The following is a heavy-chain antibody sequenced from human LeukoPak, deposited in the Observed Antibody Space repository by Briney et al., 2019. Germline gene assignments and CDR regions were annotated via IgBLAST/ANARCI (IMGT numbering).Heavy chain of an antibody. CDR2: ISGSGGST. J-gene: IGHJ6*02. V-gene: IGHV3-23*01. CDR3: AKGPLSKDYDILTGYLQYYYYGMDV. D-gene: IGHD3-9*01. CDR1: GFTFSSYA. Sequence: PGGSLRLSCAASGFTFSSYAMSWVRQAPGKGLEWVSAISGSGGSTYYADSVKGRFTISRDNSKNTLYLQMNSLRAEGTAVYYCAKGPLSKDYDILTGYLQYYYYGMDVWGQGTTVTVSS.